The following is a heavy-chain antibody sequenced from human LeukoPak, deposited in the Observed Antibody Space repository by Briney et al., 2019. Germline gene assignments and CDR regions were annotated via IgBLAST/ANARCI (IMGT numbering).Heavy chain of an antibody. Sequence: PSETLSLTCTVSGASISDYYWSWIRQSPGKGLEWIGYVFYSGGTSYNPSLKSRATISGDTSKNQFSLKLTSVTAADTAVYYCARGDYGSGLDYWGQGTLVTVSS. CDR2: VFYSGGT. V-gene: IGHV4-59*01. CDR1: GASISDYY. D-gene: IGHD3-10*01. J-gene: IGHJ4*02. CDR3: ARGDYGSGLDY.